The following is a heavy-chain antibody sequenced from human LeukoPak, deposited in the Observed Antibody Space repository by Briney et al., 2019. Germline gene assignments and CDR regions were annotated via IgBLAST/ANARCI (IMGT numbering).Heavy chain of an antibody. J-gene: IGHJ4*02. V-gene: IGHV3-21*01. CDR2: IFSRSESI. Sequence: GGSLRLSCAASGFTFGAYTINWVRQAPGKGLESVSCIFSRSESILYADSVKGRFTISRDNVKNSLYLQMDSLRVEDTAVYYCARDFFHSSDSRPFDYWGQGTLVTVSS. CDR1: GFTFGAYT. CDR3: ARDFFHSSDSRPFDY. D-gene: IGHD3-22*01.